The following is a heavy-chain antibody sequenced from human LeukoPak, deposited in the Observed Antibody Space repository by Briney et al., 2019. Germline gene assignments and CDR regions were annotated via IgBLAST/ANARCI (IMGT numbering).Heavy chain of an antibody. CDR2: IYSGSSYI. J-gene: IGHJ6*02. CDR3: ARAWLTGGSYYAMDV. Sequence: PGGSLRLSCAASEFTFNNYCMNWVRQAPGKGLEWVSSIYSGSSYIYYADSVKGRFTISRDNAKSSLYLQMNSLRAEDTAVYYCARAWLTGGSYYAMDVWGQGTTVTVSS. CDR1: EFTFNNYC. V-gene: IGHV3-21*01. D-gene: IGHD3-10*01.